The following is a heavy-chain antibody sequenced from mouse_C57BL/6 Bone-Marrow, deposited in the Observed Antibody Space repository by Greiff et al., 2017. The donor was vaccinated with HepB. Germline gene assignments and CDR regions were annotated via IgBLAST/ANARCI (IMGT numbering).Heavy chain of an antibody. CDR2: INPSSGYT. J-gene: IGHJ2*01. D-gene: IGHD1-1*01. CDR1: GYTFTSYT. Sequence: QVQLKESGAELARPGASVKMSCKASGYTFTSYTMHWVKPRPGQGLEWIGYINPSSGYTKYNQKFKDKATLTADKSSSTAYMQLSSLTSEDSAVYYCARRYYAYYFDYWGQGTTLTVSS. CDR3: ARRYYAYYFDY. V-gene: IGHV1-4*01.